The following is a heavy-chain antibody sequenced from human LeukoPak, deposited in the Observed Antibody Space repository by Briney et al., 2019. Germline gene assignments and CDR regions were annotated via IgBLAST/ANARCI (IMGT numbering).Heavy chain of an antibody. CDR3: ARGVAAAGNDAFDI. V-gene: IGHV1-69*04. CDR1: GGTFSSYA. J-gene: IGHJ3*02. D-gene: IGHD6-13*01. Sequence: GASVKVSCKASGGTFSSYAISWVRQAPGQGLEWMGRTIPILGIANYAQKFQGRVTITADKSTSTAYMELSSLRSEDTAVYYCARGVAAAGNDAFDIWGQGTMVTVSS. CDR2: TIPILGIA.